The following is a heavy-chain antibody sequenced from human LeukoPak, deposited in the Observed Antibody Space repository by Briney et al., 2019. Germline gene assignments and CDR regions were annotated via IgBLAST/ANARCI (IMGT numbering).Heavy chain of an antibody. Sequence: PSETLSLTCAVSGGSISSGGYSWSWIRQPPGKGLEWIGSIYYSGSTYYNPSLKSRVTISVDTSKNQFSLRLTSVTAADTAVYYCARHGSPFGVQPDAFDIWGLGTMVTVSS. CDR3: ARHGSPFGVQPDAFDI. J-gene: IGHJ3*02. D-gene: IGHD3-10*01. CDR1: GGSISSGGYS. CDR2: IYYSGST. V-gene: IGHV4-30-2*03.